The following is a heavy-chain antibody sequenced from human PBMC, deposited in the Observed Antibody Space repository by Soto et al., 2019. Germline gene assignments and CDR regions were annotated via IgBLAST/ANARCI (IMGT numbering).Heavy chain of an antibody. D-gene: IGHD2-2*01. CDR3: AKDGDIVVVPAAISATYGMDV. CDR2: ISYDGSNK. V-gene: IGHV3-30*18. J-gene: IGHJ6*02. Sequence: QVQLVESGGGVVQPGRSLRLSCAASGFTFSSYGMHWVRQAPGKGLEWVAVISYDGSNKYYADSVKGRFTISRDNSKNTLYLQMNSLRAEDTAVYYCAKDGDIVVVPAAISATYGMDVWGQGTTVTVSS. CDR1: GFTFSSYG.